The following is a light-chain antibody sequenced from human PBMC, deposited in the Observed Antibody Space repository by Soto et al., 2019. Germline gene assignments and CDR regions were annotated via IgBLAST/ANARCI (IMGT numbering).Light chain of an antibody. J-gene: IGKJ2*01. CDR2: TAS. Sequence: DIQMPQSPSSLSASVGDRVTITCRASQNIGTYLNWYQQKPGKAPTVLIYTASTLQRGVPSRFSGSGSWTDFTLTINSLLPEDSATYYCHQSYCCLVYTLGPGTKLEIK. V-gene: IGKV1-39*01. CDR1: QNIGTY. CDR3: HQSYCCLVYT.